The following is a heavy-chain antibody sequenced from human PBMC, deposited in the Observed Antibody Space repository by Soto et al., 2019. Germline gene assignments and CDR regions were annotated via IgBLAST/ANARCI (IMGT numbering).Heavy chain of an antibody. CDR3: ARESAADYYGMDV. J-gene: IGHJ6*02. Sequence: GGSLRLSCAASGFTFSSYAMHWVRQAPGKGLEWVAVISYDGSNKYYADSVKGRFTISRDNSKNTLYLQMNSLRAEDTAVYYCARESAADYYGMDVWGQGTLVTVSS. V-gene: IGHV3-30-3*01. CDR1: GFTFSSYA. CDR2: ISYDGSNK. D-gene: IGHD6-13*01.